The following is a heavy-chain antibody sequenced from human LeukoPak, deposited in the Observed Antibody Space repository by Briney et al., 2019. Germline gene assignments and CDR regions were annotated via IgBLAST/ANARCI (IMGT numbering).Heavy chain of an antibody. D-gene: IGHD5-18*01. CDR2: ISSSGSTI. J-gene: IGHJ4*02. CDR1: GFTFSSYE. V-gene: IGHV3-48*03. CDR3: ARDSHYSYGPFFDY. Sequence: GGSLRLSCAASGFTFSSYEMNWVRQAPGKGPEWVSYISSSGSTIYYADSVKGRFAISRDNAKNSLYLQMNSLRAEDTAVYYCARDSHYSYGPFFDYWGQGTLVTVSS.